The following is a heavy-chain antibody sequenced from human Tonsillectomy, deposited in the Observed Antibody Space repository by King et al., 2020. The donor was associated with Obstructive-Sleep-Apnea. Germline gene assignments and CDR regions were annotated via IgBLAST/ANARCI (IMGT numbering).Heavy chain of an antibody. CDR1: GFTFSNAW. Sequence: VQLVESGGGLVKPGGSLRLSCAASGFTFSNAWMSWVRQAPGEGLEWVGRIKSKTDGGTTDYAAPVKGRFTISRDDSKNTLYLQMNSLKTEDTAVYYCPRPKYQLLVYDSSYYGMDVWGQGTTVTVSS. D-gene: IGHD2-2*01. CDR3: PRPKYQLLVYDSSYYGMDV. CDR2: IKSKTDGGTT. J-gene: IGHJ6*02. V-gene: IGHV3-15*01.